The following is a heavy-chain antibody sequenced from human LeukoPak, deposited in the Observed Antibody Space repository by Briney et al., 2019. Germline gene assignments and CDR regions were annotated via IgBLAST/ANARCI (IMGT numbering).Heavy chain of an antibody. V-gene: IGHV3-21*01. Sequence: XQXPGQGLEWVASISSSSSYIYYADSVKGGCTISRDNAKNSLYLQMNSLRAEDTAVYYCASSALWGQGTLVTVSS. D-gene: IGHD6-19*01. CDR2: ISSSSSYI. CDR3: ASSAL. J-gene: IGHJ4*02.